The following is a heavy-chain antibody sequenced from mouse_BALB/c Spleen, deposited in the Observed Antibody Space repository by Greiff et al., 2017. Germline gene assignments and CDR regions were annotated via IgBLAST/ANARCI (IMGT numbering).Heavy chain of an antibody. V-gene: IGHV2-9*02. CDR1: GFSLTSYG. J-gene: IGHJ4*01. CDR2: IWAGGST. D-gene: IGHD2-4*01. Sequence: VKLMESGPGLVAPSQSLSITCTVSGFSLTSYGVHWVRQPPGKGLEWLGVIWAGGSTNYNSALMSRLSISKDNSKSQVFLKMNSLQTDDTAMYYCASHDYGGYYYAMDYWGQGTSVTVSS. CDR3: ASHDYGGYYYAMDY.